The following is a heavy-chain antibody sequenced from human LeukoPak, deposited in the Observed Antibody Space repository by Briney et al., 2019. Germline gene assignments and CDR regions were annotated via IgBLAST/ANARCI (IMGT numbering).Heavy chain of an antibody. Sequence: GRSLRLSCATSGFTFNNYAMSWIRQAPGKGLECVSTVGTAYSTYYPDSVKGRFTISRDNSKDTLYLQMNSLRAEDTALYSCAKVMSPTWRTGTYTLDVWGQGTTVTVSS. CDR1: GFTFNNYA. CDR3: AKVMSPTWRTGTYTLDV. J-gene: IGHJ6*02. CDR2: VGTAYST. D-gene: IGHD1-26*01. V-gene: IGHV3-23*01.